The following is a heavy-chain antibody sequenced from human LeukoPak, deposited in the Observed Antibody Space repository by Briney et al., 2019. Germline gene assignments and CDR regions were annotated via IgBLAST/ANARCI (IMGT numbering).Heavy chain of an antibody. Sequence: GGSLRLSCAASGFTFSSYGMHWVRQAPGKGLELVAFIRYDGSNKYYADSVKGRFTLSRDNSKNTLYLQMNSLRAEDTAVYYCAKGEDIVVVPAAMLKWFDPWGQGTLVTVSS. CDR2: IRYDGSNK. J-gene: IGHJ5*02. CDR1: GFTFSSYG. V-gene: IGHV3-30*02. CDR3: AKGEDIVVVPAAMLKWFDP. D-gene: IGHD2-2*01.